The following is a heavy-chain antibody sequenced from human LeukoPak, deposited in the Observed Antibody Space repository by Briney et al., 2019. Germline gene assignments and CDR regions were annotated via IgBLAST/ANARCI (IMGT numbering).Heavy chain of an antibody. J-gene: IGHJ4*02. V-gene: IGHV4-59*01. CDR1: GGSISSYY. CDR2: IYYSGST. Sequence: SETLSLTCTVSGGSISSYYWSWIRQPPGKGLEWIGYIYYSGSTNYNPSLKSRVTISVDTSTNQFSLKLSSVTAADTAVYYCARFSCSSTSCYLDYWGQGTLVTVSS. D-gene: IGHD2-2*01. CDR3: ARFSCSSTSCYLDY.